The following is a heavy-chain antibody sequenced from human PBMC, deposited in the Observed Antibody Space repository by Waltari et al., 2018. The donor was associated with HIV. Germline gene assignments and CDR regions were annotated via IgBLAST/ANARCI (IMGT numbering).Heavy chain of an antibody. CDR2: ACVTWRT. D-gene: IGHD3-10*01. J-gene: IGHJ6*02. CDR1: GAFIYDRNCW. CDR3: ARETYLRVRGAAPYYVFNGIDV. Sequence: QVQLEESGPGLVTLSQTLSLTCALPGAFIYDRNCWWSWVRQPAGKASVWIGRACVTWRTTYNPSLGDRSYISLATSNRPICLRLTSVTAAGTTVYYCARETYLRVRGAAPYYVFNGIDVWGRGTTVSVSS. V-gene: IGHV4-61*02.